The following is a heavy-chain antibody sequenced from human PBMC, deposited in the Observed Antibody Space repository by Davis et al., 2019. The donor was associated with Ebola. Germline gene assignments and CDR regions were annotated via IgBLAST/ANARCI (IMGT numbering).Heavy chain of an antibody. CDR3: SRFGESAY. D-gene: IGHD2-21*01. V-gene: IGHV4-59*11. CDR1: DASISGHY. Sequence: PSETLSLTCTVSDASISGHYWNWFRQPPGKGLEWIGFISGSGRTSYNPSLKSPVTISADTSKNQFSLNLSSVTAADTAVYFCSRFGESAYWGQGTLVTVSS. CDR2: ISGSGRT. J-gene: IGHJ4*02.